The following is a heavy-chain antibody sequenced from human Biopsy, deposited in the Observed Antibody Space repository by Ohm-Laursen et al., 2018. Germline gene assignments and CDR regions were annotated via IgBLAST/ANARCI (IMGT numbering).Heavy chain of an antibody. CDR1: GDSITTYY. D-gene: IGHD3-22*01. Sequence: SDTLSLTCTVSGDSITTYYWNWIRQAPGKGLEWIGNIYYRGNTNYSPSLKSRVTISLGTSKNQFSLKLNSVTATDTAVYYCARWTPEYDSSRYYLDAFDIWGQGTKVTVSS. J-gene: IGHJ3*02. CDR2: IYYRGNT. V-gene: IGHV4-59*08. CDR3: ARWTPEYDSSRYYLDAFDI.